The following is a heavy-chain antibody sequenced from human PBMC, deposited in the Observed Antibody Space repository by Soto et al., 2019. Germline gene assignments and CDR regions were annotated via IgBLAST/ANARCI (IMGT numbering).Heavy chain of an antibody. Sequence: PGGSLRLSCAASGVTISSYWMHWTRQAPGKGLVWVSRINNDGSSTVYADSVKGRFTISRDNAKNTLYLQMNSLRAEDTAVYYCARARQGYSDYWGQGTLVTVSS. CDR1: GVTISSYW. CDR3: ARARQGYSDY. CDR2: INNDGSST. J-gene: IGHJ4*02. V-gene: IGHV3-74*01. D-gene: IGHD6-25*01.